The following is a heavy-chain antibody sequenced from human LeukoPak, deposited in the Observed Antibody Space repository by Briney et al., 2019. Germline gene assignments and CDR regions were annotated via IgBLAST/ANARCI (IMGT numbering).Heavy chain of an antibody. CDR3: VKGGFTYYDD. D-gene: IGHD3-22*01. V-gene: IGHV3-23*01. CDR1: GFTFDYSA. J-gene: IGHJ4*02. Sequence: GGSLRLSCATSGFTFDYSAMTWVRQAPEKGLEWVSTINTGDITFYANSVKGRFTISRDNSKNALFLQMNSLRAEDTAIYYCVKGGFTYYDDWGQGTLVTVSS. CDR2: INTGDIT.